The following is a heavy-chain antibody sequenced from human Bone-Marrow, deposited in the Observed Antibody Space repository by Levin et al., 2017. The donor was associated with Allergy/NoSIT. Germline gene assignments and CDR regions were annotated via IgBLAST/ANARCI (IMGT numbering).Heavy chain of an antibody. CDR1: GFTFSDYY. Sequence: PGGSLRLSCAASGFTFSDYYMSWIRQAPGKGLEYSSYISSSGSTVSYADPVKGRFTISRDNAQNSLYLQMNSLRAEDTAVYYGARIKVTNRYWFFDLWGRGTLVTVSS. J-gene: IGHJ2*01. CDR2: ISSSGSTV. D-gene: IGHD2-21*02. CDR3: ARIKVTNRYWFFDL. V-gene: IGHV3-11*01.